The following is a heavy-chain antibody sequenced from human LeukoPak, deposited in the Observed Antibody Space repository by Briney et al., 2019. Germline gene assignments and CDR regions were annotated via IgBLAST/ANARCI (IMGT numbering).Heavy chain of an antibody. Sequence: SPTLSLTCAISGDSVSRPNVAWNWIRQSPSGGLEWLGRIIYRSEWHHDYAVSLKGRITISPDIAKNQFSLQLNSVTPEDTAVYYCATYRFDYWGQGTLVIVS. J-gene: IGHJ4*02. CDR3: ATYRFDY. D-gene: IGHD3-16*02. V-gene: IGHV6-1*01. CDR2: IIYRSEWHH. CDR1: GDSVSRPNVA.